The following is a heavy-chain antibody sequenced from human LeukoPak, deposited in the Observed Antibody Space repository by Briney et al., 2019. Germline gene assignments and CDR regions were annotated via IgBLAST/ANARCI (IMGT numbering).Heavy chain of an antibody. CDR1: GCTFSSYA. CDR3: AKGSGGSRPYYFDY. CDR2: ITGSGGST. V-gene: IGHV3-23*01. D-gene: IGHD2-15*01. J-gene: IGHJ4*02. Sequence: GGSLRLSCVASGCTFSSYAMSRVRQAPGKGLEWVSAITGSGGSTYYADSVKGRFSISRDNSKNTVYLQMSSLRAEDTAVYYCAKGSGGSRPYYFDYWGQGTLVTVSS.